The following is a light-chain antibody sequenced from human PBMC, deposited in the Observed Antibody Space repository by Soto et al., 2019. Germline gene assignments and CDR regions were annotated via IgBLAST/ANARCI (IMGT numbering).Light chain of an antibody. CDR1: QIVSSTY. Sequence: EIVLTQSPGTLSLSPGEGATLSCRASQIVSSTYLASFQQKPGQAPRLLIYGASTSTTGIPDRCSGSGSGTKFTLTISGREPKEVFLFYSQQYDNKPPNTFGGGTKVEV. CDR2: GAS. J-gene: IGKJ4*02. V-gene: IGKV3-20*01. CDR3: QQYDNKPPNT.